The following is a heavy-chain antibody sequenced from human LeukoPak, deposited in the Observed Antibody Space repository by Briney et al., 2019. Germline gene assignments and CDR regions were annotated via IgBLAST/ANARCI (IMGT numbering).Heavy chain of an antibody. CDR2: IYYSGST. V-gene: IGHV4-38-2*02. D-gene: IGHD3-16*01. CDR3: ASLGLRLGEFDY. J-gene: IGHJ4*02. Sequence: PSETRSLTCTVSGYSISSGHYWGWIRQPPGKGLEWIGSIYYSGSTYYNPSLKSRVTISVDTSKNQFSLKLSSVTAADTAVYYCASLGLRLGEFDYWGQGTLVTVSS. CDR1: GYSISSGHY.